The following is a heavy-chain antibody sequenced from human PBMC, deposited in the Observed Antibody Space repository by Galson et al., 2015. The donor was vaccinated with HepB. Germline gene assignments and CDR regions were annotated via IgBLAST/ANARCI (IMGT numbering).Heavy chain of an antibody. J-gene: IGHJ5*02. CDR1: GFPFNNAW. Sequence: SLRLSCAASGFPFNNAWMTWVRQAPGMGLEWVGRIKSNTNGEATDYAAPAKGRFTISRDNSKNRLYLQMNSLKTEDTAVYYCTTDVYYSTYWSWLDPWGQGTLVTVSS. D-gene: IGHD2-8*02. V-gene: IGHV3-15*01. CDR2: IKSNTNGEAT. CDR3: TTDVYYSTYWSWLDP.